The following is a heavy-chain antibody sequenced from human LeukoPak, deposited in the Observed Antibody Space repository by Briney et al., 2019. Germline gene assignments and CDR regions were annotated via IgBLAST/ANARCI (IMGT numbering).Heavy chain of an antibody. CDR1: GFTFSYHW. Sequence: GGSLRLSCAASGFTFSYHWMSWVRQAPGKGLEWVSGINWNGGSTGYADSVKGRFTISRDNSKNTLYLQMNSLRAEDTAVYYCARDRIAAVDYWGQGTLVTVSS. D-gene: IGHD6-25*01. CDR3: ARDRIAAVDY. CDR2: INWNGGST. V-gene: IGHV3-20*04. J-gene: IGHJ4*02.